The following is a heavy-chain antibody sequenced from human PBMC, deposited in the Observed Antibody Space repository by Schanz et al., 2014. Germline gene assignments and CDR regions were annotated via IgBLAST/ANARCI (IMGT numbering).Heavy chain of an antibody. CDR1: GFIFSNYG. Sequence: VQLVESGGGVVQPGRSLRLSCAASGFIFSNYGMHWVRQAPGKGLEWVAFINSDGTKRFYADSVKSRFTISRDNSRNTLYLQMNSLRAEDTAVYYCARDGYSVVVISPTESFDIWGQGTMVTVSP. V-gene: IGHV3-33*08. CDR2: INSDGTKR. J-gene: IGHJ3*02. D-gene: IGHD2-21*01. CDR3: ARDGYSVVVISPTESFDI.